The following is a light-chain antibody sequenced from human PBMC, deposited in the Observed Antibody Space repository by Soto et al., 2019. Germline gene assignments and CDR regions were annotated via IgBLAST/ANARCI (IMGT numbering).Light chain of an antibody. J-gene: IGLJ1*01. CDR2: NVI. Sequence: QSALTQPRSVSGSPGQSVTISCTGTSSDVGGYNFVSWYQHHPGKAPKLMIYNVIQRPSGVPDRFSASKSGNKASLTISGLQAEDEADYYCCSYAGSYTYVFGTGTKLTVL. CDR3: CSYAGSYTYV. V-gene: IGLV2-11*01. CDR1: SSDVGGYNF.